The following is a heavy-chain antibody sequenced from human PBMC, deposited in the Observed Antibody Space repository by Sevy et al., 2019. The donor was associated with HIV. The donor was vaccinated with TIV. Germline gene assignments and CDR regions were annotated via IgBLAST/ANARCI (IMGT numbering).Heavy chain of an antibody. CDR3: ARGGPYSSSSGSGDY. CDR2: ISAYNGNT. D-gene: IGHD6-6*01. CDR1: GYTFTSYG. Sequence: ASVKVSCKASGYTFTSYGISWVRQAPGQGLEWMGWISAYNGNTNYAQKLQGRVTMTTDTSTSTAYMELRSLRSDETAVYYCARGGPYSSSSGSGDYWGQGTLVTVSS. J-gene: IGHJ4*02. V-gene: IGHV1-18*04.